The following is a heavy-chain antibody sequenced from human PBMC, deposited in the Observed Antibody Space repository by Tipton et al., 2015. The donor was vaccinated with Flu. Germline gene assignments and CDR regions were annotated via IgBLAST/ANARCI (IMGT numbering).Heavy chain of an antibody. CDR2: IYYSGTT. CDR1: GGSISNYY. Sequence: TLSLTCTVSGGSISNYYWGWIRQPPGKGLEWIGYIYYSGTTNYNPSLKTRVTMSVDTSKNQFSLKLSSVTAADTAVYYCAKHGAGAACSGGNCYNSGMDVWGQGTTVTVSS. D-gene: IGHD2-15*01. J-gene: IGHJ6*02. V-gene: IGHV4-59*08. CDR3: AKHGAGAACSGGNCYNSGMDV.